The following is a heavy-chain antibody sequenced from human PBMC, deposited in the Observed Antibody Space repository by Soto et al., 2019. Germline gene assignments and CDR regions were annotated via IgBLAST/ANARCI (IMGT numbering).Heavy chain of an antibody. V-gene: IGHV1-18*04. J-gene: IGHJ1*01. Sequence: QVQLVQSGAEVKRPGTSVKVSCKASGYTFTNYGISWVRQAPGQGPEWMGWINGYNDNTKYAKKCQGRVTMTTDTSTSTAYMEVRSLRSDDTAIYYCARGGSSWSTEYYQYWGQGTLVIVSS. CDR3: ARGGSSWSTEYYQY. CDR1: GYTFTNYG. CDR2: INGYNDNT. D-gene: IGHD6-13*01.